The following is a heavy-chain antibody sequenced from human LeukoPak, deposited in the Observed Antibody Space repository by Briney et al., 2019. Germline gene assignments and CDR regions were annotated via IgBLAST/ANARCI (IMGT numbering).Heavy chain of an antibody. V-gene: IGHV5-51*01. CDR3: ARVWAAMVTEVDY. Sequence: GESLQISCQGARYSFTSSWIAWVRQMPGKGLEWMGIIYLGDSDTRYSPSFQGQVTISADKSISTAYLQWSSLKASDTAMYYCARVWAAMVTEVDYWGQGTLVTVSS. CDR2: IYLGDSDT. J-gene: IGHJ4*02. CDR1: RYSFTSSW. D-gene: IGHD5-18*01.